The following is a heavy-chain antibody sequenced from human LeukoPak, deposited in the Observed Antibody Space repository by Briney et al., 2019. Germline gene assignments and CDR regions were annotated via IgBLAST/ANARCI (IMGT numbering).Heavy chain of an antibody. CDR2: ISSSGSFI. Sequence: GGSLRLSCAVSGIAFSSYTMTWVRQAPGKGLEWVSQISSSGSFIYYADSVKGRFTISRDNAKNSLYLQMNSLRAEDTAVYYCARDLRGYCNSVSCWGQGTLVTVSS. CDR1: GIAFSSYT. V-gene: IGHV3-21*01. J-gene: IGHJ4*02. CDR3: ARDLRGYCNSVSC. D-gene: IGHD2/OR15-2a*01.